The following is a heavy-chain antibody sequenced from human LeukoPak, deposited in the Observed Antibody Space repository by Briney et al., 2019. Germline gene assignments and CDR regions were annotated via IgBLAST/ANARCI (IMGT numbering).Heavy chain of an antibody. D-gene: IGHD1-26*01. CDR1: GYTFTSYG. Sequence: ASVKVSCKASGYTFTSYGISWVRQAPGQGLEWMGWINPNSGGTNYAQKFQGRVTMTRDTSISTAYMELSRLRSDDTAVYYCARLVGATSWGQGTLVTVSS. J-gene: IGHJ5*02. CDR3: ARLVGATS. V-gene: IGHV1-2*02. CDR2: INPNSGGT.